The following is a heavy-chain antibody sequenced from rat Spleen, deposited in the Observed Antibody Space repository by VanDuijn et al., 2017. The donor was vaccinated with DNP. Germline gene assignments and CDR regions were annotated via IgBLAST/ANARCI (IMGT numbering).Heavy chain of an antibody. CDR3: TRPDY. CDR2: ISTSGGST. CDR1: GFTFTNYD. V-gene: IGHV5-25*01. J-gene: IGHJ2*01. Sequence: EVQLVESGGGLVQPGRSLKLSCAASGFTFTNYDMAWVRQAPKKGLEWVATISTSGGSTYYRDSVKGRFTVSRDNAKSTLYLQMDSLRSEDTATYYCTRPDYWGQGVMVTVSS.